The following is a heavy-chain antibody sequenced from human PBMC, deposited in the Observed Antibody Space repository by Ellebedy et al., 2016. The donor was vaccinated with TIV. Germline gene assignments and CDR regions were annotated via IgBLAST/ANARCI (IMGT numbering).Heavy chain of an antibody. CDR2: ISSSGATI. V-gene: IGHV3-48*02. Sequence: GESLKISCAGSGFTFSNAWMSWARQAPGKGLEWVAHISSSGATIYYADSVKGRFTISRDNAKNSLYLQMNSLRDEDTAVYHCVRRAVDYWGQGTLVTVSS. CDR1: GFTFSNAW. CDR3: VRRAVDY. J-gene: IGHJ4*02.